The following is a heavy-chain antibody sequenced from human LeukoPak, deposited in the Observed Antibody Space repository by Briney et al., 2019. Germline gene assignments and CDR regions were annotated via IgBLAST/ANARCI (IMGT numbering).Heavy chain of an antibody. V-gene: IGHV3-30*02. Sequence: PGGSLRLSCAGSGFSFSSYGMHWVRQAPGKGLEWMAYIRSDGSNKYYADSVKGRFTISRDNSKNTLYLQMNSLRAEDTAVYYCAKELNDFWSGYGDAFDIWGQGTMVTVSS. CDR3: AKELNDFWSGYGDAFDI. CDR2: IRSDGSNK. CDR1: GFSFSSYG. D-gene: IGHD3-3*01. J-gene: IGHJ3*02.